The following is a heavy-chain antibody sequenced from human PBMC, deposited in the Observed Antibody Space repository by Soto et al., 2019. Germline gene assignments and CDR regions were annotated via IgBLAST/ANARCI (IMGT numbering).Heavy chain of an antibody. CDR2: MFYVGAT. CDR1: VVSISSGDYY. CDR3: ARVVRFCSSTSCRRRNWFHP. D-gene: IGHD2-2*01. V-gene: IGHV4-30-4*01. J-gene: IGHJ5*02. Sequence: PSETLSLTCSFSVVSISSGDYYCSWIRQPPWKGLEWIGYMFYVGATYYNPSLKSRVTISVDTSKNQFSLKLSSVTAADTAVYHCARVVRFCSSTSCRRRNWFHPLGQGTLVTVSS.